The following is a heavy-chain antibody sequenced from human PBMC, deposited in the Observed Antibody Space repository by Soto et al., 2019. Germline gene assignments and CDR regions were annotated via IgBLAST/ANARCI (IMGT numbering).Heavy chain of an antibody. V-gene: IGHV4-30-4*01. J-gene: IGHJ4*02. D-gene: IGHD6-6*01. CDR3: ARGIYSTSSFFDS. CDR2: IYYSGNT. Sequence: SETLSLTCTVSGDSISTADYYWNWIRQPPGKGLEWIGYIYYSGNTYYIPSLKSRVTISVDTSKNQISLKLNSVTAADTAVYYCARGIYSTSSFFDSWGQGTLVTVSS. CDR1: GDSISTADYY.